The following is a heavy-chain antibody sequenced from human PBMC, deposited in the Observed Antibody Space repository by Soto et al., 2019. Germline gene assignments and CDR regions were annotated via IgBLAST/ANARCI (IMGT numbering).Heavy chain of an antibody. Sequence: PSETLSLTCTVSGGSISSYYWSWIRQPPGKGLEWIGYIYYSGSTNYNPSLKSRVTISVDTSKNQFSLKLSSVAAADTAVYYCARVLAAAGGYFDYWGQGTLVTVSS. CDR2: IYYSGST. CDR1: GGSISSYY. CDR3: ARVLAAAGGYFDY. V-gene: IGHV4-59*01. D-gene: IGHD6-13*01. J-gene: IGHJ4*02.